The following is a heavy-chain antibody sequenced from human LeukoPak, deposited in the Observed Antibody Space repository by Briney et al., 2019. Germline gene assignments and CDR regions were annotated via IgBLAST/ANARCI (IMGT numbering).Heavy chain of an antibody. CDR1: GGSISSYY. J-gene: IGHJ3*02. Sequence: SETLSLTCTVSGGSISSYYWSWIRQPPGKGLEWIGYIYTSGSTNYNPSLKSRVTISVDTSKNQFSLKPSSVTAADTAVYYCARRDYYVSSGYSFAFDIWGQGTMVTVSS. CDR3: ARRDYYVSSGYSFAFDI. D-gene: IGHD3-22*01. CDR2: IYTSGST. V-gene: IGHV4-4*09.